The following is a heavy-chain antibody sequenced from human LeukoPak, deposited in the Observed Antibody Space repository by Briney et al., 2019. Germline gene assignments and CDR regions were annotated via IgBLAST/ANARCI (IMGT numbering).Heavy chain of an antibody. CDR2: IYYSGST. CDR3: VGGYCSSTSCYAFDY. Sequence: KASETLSLTCTVSGGSISSSSYYWGWIRQPPGKGLEWIGSIYYSGSTNYNPSLKSRVTISVDTSKNQFSLKLSSVTAADTAVYYCVGGYCSSTSCYAFDYWGQGTLVTVSS. J-gene: IGHJ4*02. D-gene: IGHD2-2*01. CDR1: GGSISSSSYY. V-gene: IGHV4-39*07.